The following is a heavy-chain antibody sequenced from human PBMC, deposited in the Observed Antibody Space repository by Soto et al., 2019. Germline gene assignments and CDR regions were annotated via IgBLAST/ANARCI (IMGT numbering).Heavy chain of an antibody. V-gene: IGHV3-9*01. J-gene: IGHJ6*02. CDR2: ISYYSGSI. D-gene: IGHD2-15*01. Sequence: GGSLRLSCAASGFTFSSYGMHWVRQVPGKGLEWVSGISYYSGSIGYADSVKGRFTISRDNAKNSLYLQMNSLRAEDTALYYCAKSMGGTANGMDVWGQGTTVTVSS. CDR3: AKSMGGTANGMDV. CDR1: GFTFSSYG.